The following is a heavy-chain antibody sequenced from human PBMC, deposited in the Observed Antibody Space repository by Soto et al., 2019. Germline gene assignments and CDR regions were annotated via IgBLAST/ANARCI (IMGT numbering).Heavy chain of an antibody. CDR3: ARDAPRFNYYDSSGHAFDI. Sequence: QVQLQESGPGLVKPSQTLSLTCTVSGGSISSGDYYWSWIRQPPGKGLEWIGYIYYSGSTYYNPSLKSRVTISVDTPRNQFSLKLSSVTAADTAVYYCARDAPRFNYYDSSGHAFDIWGQGTMVTVSS. CDR1: GGSISSGDYY. V-gene: IGHV4-30-4*01. J-gene: IGHJ3*02. CDR2: IYYSGST. D-gene: IGHD3-22*01.